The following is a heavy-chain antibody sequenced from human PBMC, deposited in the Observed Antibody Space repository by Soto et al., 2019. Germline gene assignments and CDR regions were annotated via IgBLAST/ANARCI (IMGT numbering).Heavy chain of an antibody. D-gene: IGHD6-13*01. J-gene: IGHJ4*02. CDR3: AKDMTLSIAAAGLDY. CDR1: GFTFDDYA. Sequence: TGGSLRLSCAASGFTFDDYAMHWVRQAPGKGLEWVSGISWNSGSIGYADSVKGRFTISRDNAKNSLYLQMNSLRAEDTALYYCAKDMTLSIAAAGLDYWGQGTLVTVSS. CDR2: ISWNSGSI. V-gene: IGHV3-9*01.